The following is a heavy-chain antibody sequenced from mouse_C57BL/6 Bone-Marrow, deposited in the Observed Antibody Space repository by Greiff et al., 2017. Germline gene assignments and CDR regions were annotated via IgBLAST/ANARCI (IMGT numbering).Heavy chain of an antibody. Sequence: QVQLKQSGAELVRPGTSVKVSCKASGYAFTNYLIECVKQRPGQGLEWIGVINLGSGGTKYNEKFKGKSTLTADKSSSTAYMQLSSMTSEDSAVYYCASFDYVWYFNVWGTGNTVTVSS. CDR1: GYAFTNYL. CDR2: INLGSGGT. CDR3: ASFDYVWYFNV. J-gene: IGHJ1*03. V-gene: IGHV1-54*01. D-gene: IGHD2-4*01.